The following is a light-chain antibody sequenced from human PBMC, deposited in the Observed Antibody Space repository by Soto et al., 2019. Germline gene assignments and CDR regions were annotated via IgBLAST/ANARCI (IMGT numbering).Light chain of an antibody. V-gene: IGLV2-14*01. CDR2: DVS. CDR1: SSDGGGYNY. J-gene: IGLJ1*01. CDR3: SSYTSSSTPYV. Sequence: QSALTQPASVSGSAGQSITISCTGTSSDGGGYNYVSCYQQHPGKAPKLMIYDVSNRPSGVSNRFSGSKSGNTAALTISGLQAEDEADYYCSSYTSSSTPYVFGTGTKLTVL.